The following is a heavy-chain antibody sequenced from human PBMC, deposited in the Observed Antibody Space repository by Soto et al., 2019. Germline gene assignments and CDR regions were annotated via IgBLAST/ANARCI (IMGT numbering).Heavy chain of an antibody. D-gene: IGHD3-3*01. V-gene: IGHV6-1*01. Sequence: PSQTLSLTCAISGDSVSSNSAAWNWIRQSPSRGLEWLGRTYYRSKWYNDYAVSVKSRITINPDTSKNQFSLQLNSVTPEDTAVYYCQRARRRYYVFWGGPPNSSSGMDVWGKGTTATVPS. J-gene: IGHJ6*04. CDR2: TYYRSKWYN. CDR1: GDSVSSNSAA. CDR3: QRARRRYYVFWGGPPNSSSGMDV.